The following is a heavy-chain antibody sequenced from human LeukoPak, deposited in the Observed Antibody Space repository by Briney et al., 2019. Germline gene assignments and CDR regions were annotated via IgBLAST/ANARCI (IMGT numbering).Heavy chain of an antibody. Sequence: GESLKISCKGSGYSFTSYWIGWVRQMPGKGLEWMGIIYPGDSGTRYSPSFQGQVTISADKSIGTAYLQWSSLKASDTAMYYCARPAMDCSSTSCYLRHFDYWGQGTLVTVSS. D-gene: IGHD2-2*01. CDR2: IYPGDSGT. J-gene: IGHJ4*02. CDR3: ARPAMDCSSTSCYLRHFDY. V-gene: IGHV5-51*01. CDR1: GYSFTSYW.